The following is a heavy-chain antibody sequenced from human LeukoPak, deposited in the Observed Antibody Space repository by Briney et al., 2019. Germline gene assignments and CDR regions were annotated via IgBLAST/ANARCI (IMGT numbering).Heavy chain of an antibody. D-gene: IGHD3-9*01. CDR2: ISAYNGNT. J-gene: IGHJ6*03. CDR3: ARDILTGYYPSYYYYYMDV. Sequence: ASVKVSCKASGYTFTSYGISWVRQAPGQGLEWMGWISAYNGNTNYAQKFQGRVTMTRDMSTSTVYMELSSLRSEDTAVYYCARDILTGYYPSYYYYYMDVWGKGTTVTVSS. CDR1: GYTFTSYG. V-gene: IGHV1-18*01.